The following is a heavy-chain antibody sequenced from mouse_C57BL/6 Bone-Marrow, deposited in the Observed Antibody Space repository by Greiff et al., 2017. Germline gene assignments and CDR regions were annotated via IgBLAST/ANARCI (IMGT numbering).Heavy chain of an antibody. D-gene: IGHD2-4*01. CDR1: GYTFTDYY. V-gene: IGHV1-26*01. Sequence: EVQLQQSGPELVKPGASVKISCKASGYTFTDYYMNWVKQSHGKSLAWIGDINPNNGGTSYNQKFKGKATLTVDKSSSTAYMELRSLTSEDSAVYYCARGGDYDEGTWFAYWGQGTLVTVSA. CDR3: ARGGDYDEGTWFAY. CDR2: INPNNGGT. J-gene: IGHJ3*01.